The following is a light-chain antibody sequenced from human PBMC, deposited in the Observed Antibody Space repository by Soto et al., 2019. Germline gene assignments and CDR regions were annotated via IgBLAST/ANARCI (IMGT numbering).Light chain of an antibody. J-gene: IGKJ2*01. Sequence: EVVLTQSPATLSLSPGERATLSCRASQSVSKYLAWYQQKPGQAPRLLIYDASNRATGIPARFSGSGSGTDFILTISSREPEDFAVYYGQQRSNWPPKYTFGQGTKLEIK. V-gene: IGKV3-11*01. CDR3: QQRSNWPPKYT. CDR2: DAS. CDR1: QSVSKY.